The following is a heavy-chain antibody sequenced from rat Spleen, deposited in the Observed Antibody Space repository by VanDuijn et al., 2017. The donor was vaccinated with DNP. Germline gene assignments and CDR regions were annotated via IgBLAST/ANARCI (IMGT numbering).Heavy chain of an antibody. Sequence: EVKLVESGGGLVQPGRSLKLSCAASGFNFNDYWMGWVRQAPGKGLEWIGEINKDSRTIKYSQSLKDKLTISRDNAQNTLYLQMSKLGSEDTAIYYCARPTMGITTDWGQGVMVTVSS. CDR1: GFNFNDYW. J-gene: IGHJ2*01. V-gene: IGHV4-2*01. D-gene: IGHD1-9*01. CDR2: INKDSRTI. CDR3: ARPTMGITTD.